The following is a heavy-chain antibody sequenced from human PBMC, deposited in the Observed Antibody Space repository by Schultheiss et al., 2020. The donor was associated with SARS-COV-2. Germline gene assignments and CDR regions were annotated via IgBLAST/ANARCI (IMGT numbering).Heavy chain of an antibody. Sequence: SVKVSCKASGYTFTGYYMHWVRQAPGQGLEWMGGIIPVLARVNYAQRFQGRVTITADKSTTTAYMELRSLRSDDTAVYYCARGSYYDSRDLDYYGMDVWGQGTTVTVSS. D-gene: IGHD3-22*01. V-gene: IGHV1-69*10. J-gene: IGHJ6*02. CDR1: GYTFTGYY. CDR3: ARGSYYDSRDLDYYGMDV. CDR2: IIPVLARV.